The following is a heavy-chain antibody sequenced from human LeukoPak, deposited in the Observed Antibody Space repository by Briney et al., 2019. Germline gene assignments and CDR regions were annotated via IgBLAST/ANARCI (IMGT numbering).Heavy chain of an antibody. CDR1: RFTLSSSS. CDR3: AKGSGWYV. Sequence: GGSLRLSCAASRFTLSSSSMSWVRQAPGKGLEWVSVISGSGGSTDYADSVKGRFTISRDNSKNTLYLQINSLRAEDTAVYYCAKGSGWYVWGQGTLVTVSS. D-gene: IGHD6-19*01. J-gene: IGHJ4*02. V-gene: IGHV3-23*01. CDR2: ISGSGGST.